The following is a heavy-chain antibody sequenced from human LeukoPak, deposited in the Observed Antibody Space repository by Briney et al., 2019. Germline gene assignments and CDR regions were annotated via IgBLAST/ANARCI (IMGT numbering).Heavy chain of an antibody. CDR2: ISGSGGST. Sequence: GGSLRLSCAASGFTFSSYAMSWVRQAPGKGLEWVSAISGSGGSTYYADSVKSRFTISRDNSKNTLYLQMNSLRAEDTAVYYCAKDQGITIFGVVKGAFDIWGQGTMVTVSS. V-gene: IGHV3-23*01. CDR1: GFTFSSYA. J-gene: IGHJ3*02. CDR3: AKDQGITIFGVVKGAFDI. D-gene: IGHD3-3*01.